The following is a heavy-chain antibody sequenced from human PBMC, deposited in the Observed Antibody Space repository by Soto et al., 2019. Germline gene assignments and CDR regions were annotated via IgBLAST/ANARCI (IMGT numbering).Heavy chain of an antibody. V-gene: IGHV3-11*01. CDR2: ISSSGSTI. J-gene: IGHJ6*02. CDR3: ARDTGYCSGGSCPNDYYYYGMDV. D-gene: IGHD2-15*01. Sequence: QVQLVESGGGLVKPGGSLRLSCAASGFTFSDYYMSWIRQAPGKGLEWVSYISSSGSTIYYADSVKGRFAISRDNAKNSLYLQMNSLRAEDTAVYYCARDTGYCSGGSCPNDYYYYGMDVWGQGTTVTVSS. CDR1: GFTFSDYY.